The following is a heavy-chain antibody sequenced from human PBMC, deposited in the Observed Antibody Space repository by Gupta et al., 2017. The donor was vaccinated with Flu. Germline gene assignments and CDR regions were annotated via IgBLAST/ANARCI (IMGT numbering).Heavy chain of an antibody. V-gene: IGHV1-2*06. CDR1: GYTFTDYY. Sequence: VQLVQSGTDVKRPGASVKVSCKASGYTFTDYYIHWLRQPPGQGLEWMGRVNPHCGSINDEQNVQGRVTLAMDTSISTDYMELTRLRSDDTAVYYCARERFCSADSCYRWFDPWGQGTLVTVSS. CDR3: ARERFCSADSCYRWFDP. J-gene: IGHJ5*02. D-gene: IGHD2-15*01. CDR2: VNPHCGSI.